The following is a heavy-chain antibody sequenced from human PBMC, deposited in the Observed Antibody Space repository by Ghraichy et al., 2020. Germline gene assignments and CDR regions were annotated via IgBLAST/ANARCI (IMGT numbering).Heavy chain of an antibody. Sequence: ASVKVSCKASGYTFTGYYMHWVRQAPGQGLEWMGWINPNSGGTNYAQKFQGRVTMTGDTSIRTAYMELSRLRANDTAVYYCAREAVTPYYNDGGGYTRDYWGQGTLVAVSS. CDR2: INPNSGGT. V-gene: IGHV1-2*02. J-gene: IGHJ4*02. D-gene: IGHD3-22*01. CDR1: GYTFTGYY. CDR3: AREAVTPYYNDGGGYTRDY.